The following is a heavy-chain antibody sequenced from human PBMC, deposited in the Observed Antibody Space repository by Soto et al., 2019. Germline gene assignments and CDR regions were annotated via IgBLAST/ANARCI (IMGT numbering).Heavy chain of an antibody. Sequence: SETLSLTCSVSGESISSSSYYWVWIRQPPGKGLEWIGSIYYSGRTYYNPSFKSRVTISIDTSKNQFSLKLSSVTATDTAVYYCARQRTTVVTQAYFDHWGQGALVTVS. J-gene: IGHJ4*02. CDR1: GESISSSSYY. CDR2: IYYSGRT. CDR3: ARQRTTVVTQAYFDH. V-gene: IGHV4-39*01. D-gene: IGHD2-21*02.